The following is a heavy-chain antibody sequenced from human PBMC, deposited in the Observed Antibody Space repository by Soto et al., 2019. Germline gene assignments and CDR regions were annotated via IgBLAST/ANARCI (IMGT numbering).Heavy chain of an antibody. J-gene: IGHJ3*02. CDR3: ARDGGDSSSWYFAFDI. Sequence: GGSLRLSCAASGFTFSSYGMHWVRQAPGKGLEWVSFIRCNRSNKYYADSVKGRFTISRDNAKNSLYLQMNSLRAEDSVLYYCARDGGDSSSWYFAFDIWGQGTMVTVSS. CDR1: GFTFSSYG. V-gene: IGHV3-48*01. D-gene: IGHD6-13*01. CDR2: IRCNRSNK.